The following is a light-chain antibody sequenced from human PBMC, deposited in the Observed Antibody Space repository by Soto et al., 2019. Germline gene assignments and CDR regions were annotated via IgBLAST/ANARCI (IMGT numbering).Light chain of an antibody. Sequence: IQMTQSPSTLSASVGDRVTITYRASQSISTYLAWYQQKPGKAPQLLIYDASTLESGVPSRFSGSGSGTEFTLTVSSLQPDDSATYYCQQYSTYTTFGGGTKVDIK. CDR2: DAS. V-gene: IGKV1-5*01. CDR1: QSISTY. CDR3: QQYSTYTT. J-gene: IGKJ4*01.